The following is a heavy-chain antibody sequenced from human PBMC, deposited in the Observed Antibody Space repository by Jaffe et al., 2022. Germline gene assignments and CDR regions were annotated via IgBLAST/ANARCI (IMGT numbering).Heavy chain of an antibody. V-gene: IGHV4-61*02. CDR2: INPDGST. Sequence: QVQLRESGPGLVKPSQTLSLTCTVSGGSISSGSYHWSWMRQPAGKGLEWIGRINPDGSTNYNPSLKSRITISLDTSKNQFSLKLNSVTAADTAVYYCATYLVGYGGTGFWGQGTLVTVSS. CDR3: ATYLVGYGGTGF. J-gene: IGHJ4*02. CDR1: GGSISSGSYH. D-gene: IGHD4-17*01.